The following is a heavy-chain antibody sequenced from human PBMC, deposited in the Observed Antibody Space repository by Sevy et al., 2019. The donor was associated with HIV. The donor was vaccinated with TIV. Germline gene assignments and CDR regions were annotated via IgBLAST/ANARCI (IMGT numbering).Heavy chain of an antibody. Sequence: GRSLRLSCAASGFTFSSYAMHWVRQAPGKGLEWVAVISYDGSNKYYADSVKGRFTISRDNSKNTLYLQMNSLRAEDTAVYYCARDFWSGYYRVEGAFDIWGQGTMVTVSS. CDR1: GFTFSSYA. CDR3: ARDFWSGYYRVEGAFDI. J-gene: IGHJ3*02. V-gene: IGHV3-30-3*01. D-gene: IGHD3-3*01. CDR2: ISYDGSNK.